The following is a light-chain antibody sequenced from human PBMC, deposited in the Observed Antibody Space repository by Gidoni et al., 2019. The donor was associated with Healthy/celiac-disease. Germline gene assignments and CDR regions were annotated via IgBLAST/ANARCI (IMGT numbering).Light chain of an antibody. CDR3: QQYYSYPWT. Sequence: AIRMTQSPSSFSASTGDRVTITCRASQGISSYLAWYQQKPGKAPKLLIYAASTLQSGVPSRFSGSGPGTDFPLTISCLQSEDFATYYCQQYYSYPWTFGQGTKVEIK. J-gene: IGKJ1*01. V-gene: IGKV1-8*01. CDR2: AAS. CDR1: QGISSY.